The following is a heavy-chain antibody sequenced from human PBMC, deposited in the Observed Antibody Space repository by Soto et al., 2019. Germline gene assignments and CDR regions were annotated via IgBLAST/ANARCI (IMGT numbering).Heavy chain of an antibody. Sequence: SETLSLTCTVSGGSISSSSYYWGWIRQPPGKGLEWIGSIYYSGSTYYNPSLKSRVTISVDTSKNQFSLKLSSVTAADTAVYYCARPSYSSGCADPWGQGTLVTVS. J-gene: IGHJ5*02. CDR3: ARPSYSSGCADP. V-gene: IGHV4-39*01. D-gene: IGHD6-19*01. CDR1: GGSISSSSYY. CDR2: IYYSGST.